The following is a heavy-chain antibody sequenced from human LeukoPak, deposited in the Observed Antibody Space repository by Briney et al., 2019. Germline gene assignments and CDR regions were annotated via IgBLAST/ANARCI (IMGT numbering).Heavy chain of an antibody. CDR1: GFTFSSYE. D-gene: IGHD5-18*01. V-gene: IGHV3-48*03. J-gene: IGHJ4*02. CDR2: ILNSGTTT. Sequence: PGGSLRLSCAASGFTFSSYEMNWVRQAPGKGLEWVSYILNSGTTTYYADSVKGRFTISRDNAKNSLYLQMNSLRAEDTAVYYCARDTAMVTGYLDYWGQGTLVTVSS. CDR3: ARDTAMVTGYLDY.